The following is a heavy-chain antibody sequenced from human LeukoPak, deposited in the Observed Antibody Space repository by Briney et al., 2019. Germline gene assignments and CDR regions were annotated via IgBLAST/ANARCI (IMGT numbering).Heavy chain of an antibody. V-gene: IGHV3-30*03. J-gene: IGHJ3*02. D-gene: IGHD1-26*01. Sequence: GGSLRLSCAASGFTFSRYSMNWVRQAPGKGPEWVAVISYDGSNKDYADSVRGRFTISRDNSKSTLYLQMNSLRADDTAVYYCARERWGDAFDIWGQGTKVTVSS. CDR3: ARERWGDAFDI. CDR2: ISYDGSNK. CDR1: GFTFSRYS.